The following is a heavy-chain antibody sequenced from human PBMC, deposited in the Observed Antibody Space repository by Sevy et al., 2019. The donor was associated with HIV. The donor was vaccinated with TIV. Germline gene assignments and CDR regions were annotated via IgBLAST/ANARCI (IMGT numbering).Heavy chain of an antibody. J-gene: IGHJ3*01. D-gene: IGHD1-26*01. CDR3: AKGSKATDSAFDL. V-gene: IGHV3-30*18. CDR2: VSYDGSTK. Sequence: GGSLRLSCAASGFTFSNYGMHWVRQAPGKGLEWVAVVSYDGSTKYYADFVKGRLTISRYNSKNTVYLQMNTLRTEDTAVFSCAKGSKATDSAFDLWGQGTMVTVSS. CDR1: GFTFSNYG.